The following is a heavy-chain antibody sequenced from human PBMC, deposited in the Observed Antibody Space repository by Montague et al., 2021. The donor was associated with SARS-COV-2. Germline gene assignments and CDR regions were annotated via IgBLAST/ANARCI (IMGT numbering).Heavy chain of an antibody. J-gene: IGHJ4*02. V-gene: IGHV4-59*08. CDR2: IYYSGYT. Sequence: SETLSLTCTVSGGSFTSYYWSWIRQSPGKGLEWIGTIYYSGYTNYNFPLKSRVTMSVDTSKNQFSLRLTPVTAADTAVYFCARRPKWELAYFDSWGQGTLVTVSS. CDR3: ARRPKWELAYFDS. CDR1: GGSFTSYY. D-gene: IGHD1-26*01.